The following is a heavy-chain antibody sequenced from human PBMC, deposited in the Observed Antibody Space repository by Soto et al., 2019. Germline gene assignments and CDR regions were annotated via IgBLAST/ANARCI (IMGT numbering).Heavy chain of an antibody. CDR2: IYYSGST. Sequence: SDTLSLTCTVSGGSISSGGYYWSWIRQHPGKGLEWIGYIYYSGSTYYNPSLKSRVTISVDTSKNQFSLKLSSVTAADTAVYYCARDTAAGSGSPTGQFDPWGQGTLVTVSS. CDR3: ARDTAAGSGSPTGQFDP. J-gene: IGHJ5*02. CDR1: GGSISSGGYY. V-gene: IGHV4-31*03. D-gene: IGHD3-10*01.